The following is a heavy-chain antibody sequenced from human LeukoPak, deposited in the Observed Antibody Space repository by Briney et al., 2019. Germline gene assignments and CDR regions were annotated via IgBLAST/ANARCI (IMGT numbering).Heavy chain of an antibody. Sequence: GRSLRLSSAASGFTFDDYAMNWVRQAPGKGLAWVSGISWNSGNIGYADSVKGRFTISRDNSENSLYLQMDSLTAEDTAVYYCTRKGSQWDFLVDYWGQGTRVAVSP. CDR1: GFTFDDYA. CDR2: ISWNSGNI. J-gene: IGHJ4*02. D-gene: IGHD2/OR15-2a*01. CDR3: TRKGSQWDFLVDY. V-gene: IGHV3-9*01.